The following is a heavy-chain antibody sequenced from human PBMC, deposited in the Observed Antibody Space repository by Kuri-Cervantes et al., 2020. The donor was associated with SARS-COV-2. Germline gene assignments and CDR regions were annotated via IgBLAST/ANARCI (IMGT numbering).Heavy chain of an antibody. D-gene: IGHD2-21*01. CDR2: IPHDGKNK. CDR3: AKDRVGVQDF. CDR1: GFNFSRTD. Sequence: LSLTCAASGFNFSRTDMHWVRQAPGKGLEWVAVIPHDGKNKKCIASGKGRFTIPRDNSQNTLYLHMKSLRSEDTAMYYCAKDRVGVQDFWGQGTLVTVSS. J-gene: IGHJ4*02. V-gene: IGHV3-30*18.